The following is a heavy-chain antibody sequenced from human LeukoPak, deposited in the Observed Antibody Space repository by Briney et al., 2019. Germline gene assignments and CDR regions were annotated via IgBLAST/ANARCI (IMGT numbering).Heavy chain of an antibody. Sequence: GASLQISFQGSGYSFTSYWIGWVRPMPGKGLGWMGIIYPGDSDTRYSPSFQGQVTISADKSISTAYLQWSSLKASDTAMYYCARHAAATYYDILTGYYPDYWGQGTLVTVSS. CDR2: IYPGDSDT. J-gene: IGHJ4*02. V-gene: IGHV5-51*01. D-gene: IGHD3-9*01. CDR1: GYSFTSYW. CDR3: ARHAAATYYDILTGYYPDY.